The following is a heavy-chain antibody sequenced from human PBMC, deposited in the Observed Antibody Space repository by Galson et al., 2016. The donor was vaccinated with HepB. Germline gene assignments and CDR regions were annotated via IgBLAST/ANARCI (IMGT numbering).Heavy chain of an antibody. CDR2: IDGSGGNK. J-gene: IGHJ6*03. Sequence: SLRLSCAAPGIVVSSTHFSWVRQTPGKGLEWVSGIDGSGGNKHLADSVKGRFPLSRDNEKNILYLQMDSLRAEDTALYYCARGHGDWHFYYMNVWGKGTTVTVPS. D-gene: IGHD4-17*01. V-gene: IGHV3-23*01. CDR3: ARGHGDWHFYYMNV. CDR1: GIVVSSTH.